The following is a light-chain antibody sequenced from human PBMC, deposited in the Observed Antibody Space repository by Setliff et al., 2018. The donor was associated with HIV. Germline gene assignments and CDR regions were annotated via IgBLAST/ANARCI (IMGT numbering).Light chain of an antibody. CDR2: HVN. J-gene: IGLJ2*01. CDR3: SSYTTSTFDVV. Sequence: QSALAQPASVSGSPGQSITISCTGTRSDVGGYSYVSWYQQHPGKAPKLMIYHVNKRPSGFSHRFSGSKSGNTASLTISGLQAEDEADYYCSSYTTSTFDVVFGGGTKVTVL. CDR1: RSDVGGYSY. V-gene: IGLV2-14*01.